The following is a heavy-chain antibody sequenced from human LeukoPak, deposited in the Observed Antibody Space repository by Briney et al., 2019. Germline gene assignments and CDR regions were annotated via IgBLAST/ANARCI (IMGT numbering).Heavy chain of an antibody. CDR3: ARGDDILTGYYGFDS. J-gene: IGHJ4*02. D-gene: IGHD3-9*01. Sequence: GGSLRLSCAASGFTFSTYSLNWVRLAPGKGLEWVSSISSSSDDIHYIDSVKGRFTISRDNAKNSLFLQMNSLRAEDTAVYYCARGDDILTGYYGFDSWGQGTLVTVSS. CDR2: ISSSSDDI. CDR1: GFTFSTYS. V-gene: IGHV3-21*01.